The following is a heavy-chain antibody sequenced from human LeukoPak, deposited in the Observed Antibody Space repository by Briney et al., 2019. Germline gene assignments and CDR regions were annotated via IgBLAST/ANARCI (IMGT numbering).Heavy chain of an antibody. CDR3: ARAVWFGELFRYNWFDP. CDR2: IYYSGST. CDR1: GGSISSYY. J-gene: IGHJ5*02. V-gene: IGHV4-59*08. Sequence: PSETLSLTCTVSGGSISSYYWSWTRQPPGKGLEWIGYIYYSGSTNYNPSLKSRVTISVDTSKNQFSLKLSSVTAADTAVYYCARAVWFGELFRYNWFDPWDQGTLVTVSS. D-gene: IGHD3-10*01.